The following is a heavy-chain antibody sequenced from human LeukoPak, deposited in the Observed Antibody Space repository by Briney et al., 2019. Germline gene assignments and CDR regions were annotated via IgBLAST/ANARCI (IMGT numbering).Heavy chain of an antibody. CDR2: ISSSGGTI. Sequence: GGSLRLSCAASGFTFSDYYMNWIRQAPGKGLEWISYISSSGGTIYYADSVKGRFTISRDNAKNSLYLQMRSLRAEDTAVYYCAGYSSGWFGAFHIWGQGTMVTVSS. V-gene: IGHV3-11*04. CDR1: GFTFSDYY. D-gene: IGHD6-19*01. J-gene: IGHJ3*02. CDR3: AGYSSGWFGAFHI.